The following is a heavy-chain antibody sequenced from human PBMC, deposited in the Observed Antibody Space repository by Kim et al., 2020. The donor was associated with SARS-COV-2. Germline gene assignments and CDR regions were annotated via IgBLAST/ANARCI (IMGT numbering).Heavy chain of an antibody. Sequence: GKTRYIQTFQCRVTLTRDTSASTAYMELRSLTSDDPAVYYCARRGNGMDVWGQGTTVTVSS. CDR2: GKT. CDR3: ARRGNGMDV. V-gene: IGHV1-3*01. D-gene: IGHD3-16*01. J-gene: IGHJ6*02.